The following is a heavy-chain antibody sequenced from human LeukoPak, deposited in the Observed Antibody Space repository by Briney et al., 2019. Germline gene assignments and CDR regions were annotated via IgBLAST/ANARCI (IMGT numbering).Heavy chain of an antibody. CDR2: IYTSGST. CDR1: GGSISSYY. Sequence: PSETLSLTCTVSGGSISSYYWSWIRQPAGKGLEWIGRIYTSGSTNYNLSLKSRVTMSVDTSKNQFSLKLSSVTAADTAVYYCARGTGKTTGKDLYDYWGQGTLVTVSS. V-gene: IGHV4-4*07. D-gene: IGHD4-11*01. CDR3: ARGTGKTTGKDLYDY. J-gene: IGHJ4*02.